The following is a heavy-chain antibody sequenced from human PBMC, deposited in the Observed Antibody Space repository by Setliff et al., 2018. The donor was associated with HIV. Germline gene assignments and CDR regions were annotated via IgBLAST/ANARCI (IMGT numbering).Heavy chain of an antibody. V-gene: IGHV4-38-2*02. CDR1: GYSISSGYH. J-gene: IGHJ3*02. D-gene: IGHD3-3*01. Sequence: SETLSLTCTVSGYSISSGYHWGWIRQPPGKGLEWIASIYHSGSTYSSPSLKSRVTISVDRSKNQFSLGLSSVTAADTAVYYCARVSFWAFDIWGQGSMVTVSS. CDR2: IYHSGST. CDR3: ARVSFWAFDI.